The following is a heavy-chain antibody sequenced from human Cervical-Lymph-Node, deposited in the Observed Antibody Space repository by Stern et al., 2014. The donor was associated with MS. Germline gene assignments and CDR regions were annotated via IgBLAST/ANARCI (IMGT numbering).Heavy chain of an antibody. V-gene: IGHV3-33*01. CDR3: ARETSPSSSGGYYYGMDV. CDR2: IWYDGSNK. Sequence: VQLVQSGGGVVQPGRSLRLSCAASGFTFSSYGMHWVRQAPGEGLEWVAVIWYDGSNKYYADSVKGRFTISRDNSKNTLYLQMNSLRAEDTAVYYCARETSPSSSGGYYYGMDVWGQGTTVTVSS. D-gene: IGHD6-13*01. CDR1: GFTFSSYG. J-gene: IGHJ6*02.